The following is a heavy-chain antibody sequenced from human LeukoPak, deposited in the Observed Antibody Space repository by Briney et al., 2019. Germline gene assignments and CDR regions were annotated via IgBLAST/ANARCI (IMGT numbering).Heavy chain of an antibody. J-gene: IGHJ4*02. Sequence: PSETLSLTCTVSRGSISNYYWGWIRQPPGKGLEWIGFFSYSGSTNYNPSLKSRVTISVDTSKNQFSLKLSSVTAADTAVYYCARWFCGGDCYLDYWGQGTLVTVSS. D-gene: IGHD2-21*02. CDR2: FSYSGST. V-gene: IGHV4-59*01. CDR3: ARWFCGGDCYLDY. CDR1: RGSISNYY.